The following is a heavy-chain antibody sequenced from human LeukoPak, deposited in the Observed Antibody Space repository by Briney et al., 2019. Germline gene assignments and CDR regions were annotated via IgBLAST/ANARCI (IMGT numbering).Heavy chain of an antibody. V-gene: IGHV3-23*01. CDR1: GFTFRNYA. Sequence: GGSLRLSCAASGFTFRNYAMTWVRQAPGKGLEWVSFISGSGGSTVYADSVKGRFTISRDNSNNTLYLHMNRLRADDTAVYYCAKDRDCSGTSCYYDYWGQGTLVTVSS. D-gene: IGHD2-2*01. CDR3: AKDRDCSGTSCYYDY. CDR2: ISGSGGST. J-gene: IGHJ4*02.